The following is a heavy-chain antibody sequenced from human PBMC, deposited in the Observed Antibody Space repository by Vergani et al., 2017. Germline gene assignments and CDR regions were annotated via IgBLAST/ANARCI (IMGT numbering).Heavy chain of an antibody. CDR3: ARWGVSETWIQPWFSRDYYYYGMDV. J-gene: IGHJ6*02. V-gene: IGHV3-11*01. Sequence: VQLVESGGGLVQPGGSLRLSCAASGFTFSDYYMSWIRQAPGKGLEWVSYISSSGSTIYYADSVKGRFTISRDNAKNSLYLQMNSLRAEDTAVYYCARWGVSETWIQPWFSRDYYYYGMDVWGQGTTVTVSS. CDR1: GFTFSDYY. CDR2: ISSSGSTI. D-gene: IGHD5-18*01.